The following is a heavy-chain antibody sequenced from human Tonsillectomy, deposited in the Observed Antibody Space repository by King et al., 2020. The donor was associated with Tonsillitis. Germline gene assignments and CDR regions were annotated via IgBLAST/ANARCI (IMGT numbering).Heavy chain of an antibody. Sequence: QVQLVESGGGLVQPGRSLRLSCAASGFTFSNYVMHWVRQAPGKGLEWVAVISYDGDNQFYPDSVKGRFTISRDNSKSTLFLYMNSLGAEDTAVYYCVRGPPSKYDFWSGYWNYWGQGTLVTVSS. CDR1: GFTFSNYV. D-gene: IGHD3-3*01. V-gene: IGHV3-30*04. CDR3: VRGPPSKYDFWSGYWNY. J-gene: IGHJ4*02. CDR2: ISYDGDNQ.